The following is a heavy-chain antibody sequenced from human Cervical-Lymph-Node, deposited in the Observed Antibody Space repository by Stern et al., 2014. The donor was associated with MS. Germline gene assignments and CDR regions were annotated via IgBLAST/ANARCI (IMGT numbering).Heavy chain of an antibody. CDR2: IIPLFRIR. CDR1: GGSFSNFT. CDR3: ARFSG. Sequence: VQLLESGAELKKPGSSVKVSCKVSGGSFSNFTISWVRQAPGKGLEWMGEIIPLFRIRTYAEKSQGRATITADESTSTAYMELRSLTSEDTAVYFCARFSGWGQGTLVTVSS. D-gene: IGHD2-8*02. V-gene: IGHV1-69*01. J-gene: IGHJ4*02.